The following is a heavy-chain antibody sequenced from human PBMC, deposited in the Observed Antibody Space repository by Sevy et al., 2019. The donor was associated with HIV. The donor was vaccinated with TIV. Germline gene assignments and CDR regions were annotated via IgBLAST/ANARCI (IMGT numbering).Heavy chain of an antibody. CDR1: GFPFSTYE. D-gene: IGHD4-17*01. J-gene: IGHJ4*02. V-gene: IGHV3-48*03. CDR3: ARDLPPSATTVAHFDY. Sequence: GGSLRLSCTASGFPFSTYEMSWVRQAPGKGLEWISYISNSGTTKYYSDSAKGRFTISRNNAKKSLYLQMNRLRAEDTALYYCARDLPPSATTVAHFDYWGRGTLVTVSS. CDR2: ISNSGTTK.